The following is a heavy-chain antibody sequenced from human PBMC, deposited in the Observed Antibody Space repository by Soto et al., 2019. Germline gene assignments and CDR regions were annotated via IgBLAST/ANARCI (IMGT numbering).Heavy chain of an antibody. J-gene: IGHJ4*02. D-gene: IGHD2-15*01. Sequence: KPSETLSLTCVVSGGSISRGDFSWTWIRQPPGKGLEWVGYIYRSGSTYYNPSLKSPVSISLDKSKNQFSLNLTSVTAADTAVYYCARGGGYDSFDFWGQGIQVTVSS. V-gene: IGHV4-30-2*01. CDR1: GGSISRGDFS. CDR3: ARGGGYDSFDF. CDR2: IYRSGST.